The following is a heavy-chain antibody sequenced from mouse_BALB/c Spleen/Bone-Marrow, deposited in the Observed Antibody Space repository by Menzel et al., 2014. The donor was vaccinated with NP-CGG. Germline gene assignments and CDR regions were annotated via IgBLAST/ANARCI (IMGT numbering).Heavy chain of an antibody. D-gene: IGHD4-1*01. Sequence: EVQLQQSGPGLVKPSQSLSLTCSVTGYSITSGYYWNWIRQLPGNKLEWMGYINYDGSNKYNPSLKNRISITRDTSKNQFFLKLNSVTTEDTATYYCARAFWDYFDYWGQGTTLTVSS. CDR1: GYSITSGYY. CDR2: INYDGSN. J-gene: IGHJ2*01. CDR3: ARAFWDYFDY. V-gene: IGHV3-6*02.